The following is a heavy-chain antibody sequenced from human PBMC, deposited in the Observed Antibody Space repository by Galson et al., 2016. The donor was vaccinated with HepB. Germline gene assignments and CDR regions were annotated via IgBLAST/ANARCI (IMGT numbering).Heavy chain of an antibody. CDR3: ARGPTGALDY. Sequence: SVKVSCKASGYRFIEYGVNWVRQAPGQGLEWMGWINPNTGNPTYAQDFTGRFVFSSDTSVTTAYLQISGLAPDDSAIYFCARGPTGALDYWGQGTLVTVSS. CDR1: GYRFIEYG. V-gene: IGHV7-4-1*02. D-gene: IGHD1-1*01. CDR2: INPNTGNP. J-gene: IGHJ4*02.